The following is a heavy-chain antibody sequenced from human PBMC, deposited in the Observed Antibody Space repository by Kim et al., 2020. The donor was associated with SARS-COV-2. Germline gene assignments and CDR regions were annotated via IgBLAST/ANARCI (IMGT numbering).Heavy chain of an antibody. V-gene: IGHV5-10-1*01. CDR3: AVWGDIVVVPAAKASYWYFDL. J-gene: IGHJ2*01. D-gene: IGHD2-2*01. Sequence: GESLKISCKGSGYSFTSYWISWVRQMPGKGLEWMGRIDPSDSYTNYSPSFQGHVTISADKSISTAYLQWSSLKASDTAMYYCAVWGDIVVVPAAKASYWYFDLWGRGTLVTVSS. CDR1: GYSFTSYW. CDR2: IDPSDSYT.